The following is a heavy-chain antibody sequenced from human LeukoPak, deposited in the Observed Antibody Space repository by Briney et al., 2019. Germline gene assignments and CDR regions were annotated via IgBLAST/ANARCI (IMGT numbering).Heavy chain of an antibody. J-gene: IGHJ4*02. Sequence: PGGSLRLSCVASGFTFSNYWMSWVRQAPGKGLEWVANIKQDGSEKYYVDSVKGRFTISRDNAKNSLYLQMNSLRAQDTAVHYCAREVTPYYWGQGTLVTVSS. D-gene: IGHD2-21*02. CDR2: IKQDGSEK. V-gene: IGHV3-7*01. CDR3: AREVTPYY. CDR1: GFTFSNYW.